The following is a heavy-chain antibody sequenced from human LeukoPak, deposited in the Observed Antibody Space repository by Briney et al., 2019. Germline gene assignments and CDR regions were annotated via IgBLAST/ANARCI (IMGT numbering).Heavy chain of an antibody. CDR1: GGSLSNYY. V-gene: IGHV4-59*01. D-gene: IGHD3-10*01. CDR3: ARSLYYYGSGQNWFDP. J-gene: IGHJ5*02. CDR2: IYYSGST. Sequence: PSETLSLTCSVSGGSLSNYYWSWIRQPPGKGLEWIGYIYYSGSTNYNPSLKSRVTISVDTSKNQFSLKLSSVTAADTAVYYCARSLYYYGSGQNWFDPWAREPWSPSPQ.